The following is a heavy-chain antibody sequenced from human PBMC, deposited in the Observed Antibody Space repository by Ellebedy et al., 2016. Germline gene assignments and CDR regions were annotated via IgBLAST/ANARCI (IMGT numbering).Heavy chain of an antibody. CDR1: GGSVINYGAY. D-gene: IGHD3-22*01. V-gene: IGHV4-61*08. Sequence: SETLSLTXIVSGGSVINYGAYWSWIRQPPGRGLEWIGYIYYSGSTKFNPSLKSWVSMSVDTSKNQFSLRLNSVTAADTAVYYCARGLYFDSSGYYYWFDPWGQGTLVTVSS. CDR3: ARGLYFDSSGYYYWFDP. J-gene: IGHJ5*01. CDR2: IYYSGST.